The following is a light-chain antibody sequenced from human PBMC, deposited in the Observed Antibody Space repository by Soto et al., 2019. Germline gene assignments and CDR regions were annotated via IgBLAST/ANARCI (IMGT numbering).Light chain of an antibody. Sequence: EIVMTQSPATLSGSPGERATLSCRASQSVSSNLAWYQQKPGQAPRLLIYGASTRATGIPARFSGSGSGTQFTLTISSLQSEDFAVYYCQQYNNWPPGAFGQGTKVDIK. CDR2: GAS. CDR1: QSVSSN. CDR3: QQYNNWPPGA. V-gene: IGKV3-15*01. J-gene: IGKJ1*01.